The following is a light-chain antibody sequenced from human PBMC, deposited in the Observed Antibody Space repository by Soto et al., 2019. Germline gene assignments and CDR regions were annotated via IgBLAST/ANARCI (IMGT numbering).Light chain of an antibody. CDR1: SSDVGGYNY. CDR2: DVS. CDR3: SSYTSSSILYV. J-gene: IGLJ1*01. V-gene: IGLV2-14*01. Sequence: QSVLTQPASVSGSPGQSITISCTGTSSDVGGYNYVSWYQQHPGKAPKLMIYDVSNRPSGVSNRFSGSKSGNTASLTISGLQAEDEADYYCSSYTSSSILYVVGTGTKLTVL.